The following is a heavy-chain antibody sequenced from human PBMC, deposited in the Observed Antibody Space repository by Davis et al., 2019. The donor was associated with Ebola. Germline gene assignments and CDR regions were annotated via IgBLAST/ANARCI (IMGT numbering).Heavy chain of an antibody. CDR2: INAGNGNT. CDR3: ARDSSGWYYFDY. Sequence: ASVKVSCKASGYTFTSYDINWVRQATGQGLEWMGWINAGNGNTKYSQKFQGRVTITRDTSASTAYMELSSLRSEDTAVYYCARDSSGWYYFDYWGQGTLVTVSS. V-gene: IGHV1-3*01. J-gene: IGHJ4*02. D-gene: IGHD6-19*01. CDR1: GYTFTSYD.